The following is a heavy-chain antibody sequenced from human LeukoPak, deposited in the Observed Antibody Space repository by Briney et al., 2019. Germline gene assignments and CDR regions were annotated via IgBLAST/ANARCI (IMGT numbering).Heavy chain of an antibody. CDR1: EITVSGDY. CDR3: ARDALTF. Sequence: GGPLRLSCAGSEITVSGDYMSWVRQAPGKGLEWVSLIYNDNSAYYADSVKGRFTISRDNSQNTLYLQMNSLRADDTAVYYCARDALTFWGRGTLVTVSS. CDR2: IYNDNSA. V-gene: IGHV3-66*01. J-gene: IGHJ4*02.